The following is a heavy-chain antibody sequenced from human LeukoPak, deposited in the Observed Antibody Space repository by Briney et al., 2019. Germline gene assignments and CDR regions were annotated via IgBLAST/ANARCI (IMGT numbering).Heavy chain of an antibody. V-gene: IGHV3-15*01. D-gene: IGHD3-22*01. CDR2: TKRETDGGTI. CDR1: GFTLNNAW. Sequence: GGSLRLSCAASGFTLNNAWMSWVRQAPGKGLEWLGRTKRETDGGTIDYAAPVKGRFTISRDDSRNALYLQMDSLKIEDTAVYYCTTDRYYENSELQFQHWGQGTLVTVSS. J-gene: IGHJ1*01. CDR3: TTDRYYENSELQFQH.